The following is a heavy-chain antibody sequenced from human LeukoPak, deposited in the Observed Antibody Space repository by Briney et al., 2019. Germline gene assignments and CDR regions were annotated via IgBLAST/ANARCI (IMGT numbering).Heavy chain of an antibody. CDR2: ISYDGSNK. CDR3: AKNGDRGAYCSGGTCYPYYYYYMDV. D-gene: IGHD2-15*01. V-gene: IGHV3-30*18. Sequence: GGSLRLSCAASGFTFSSYGMHWVRQAPGKGLEWVAVISYDGSNKYYADSVKGRFTISRDNSRNTLYLQMNSLRAEDTAIYYCAKNGDRGAYCSGGTCYPYYYYYMDVWGRGTTVTISS. CDR1: GFTFSSYG. J-gene: IGHJ6*03.